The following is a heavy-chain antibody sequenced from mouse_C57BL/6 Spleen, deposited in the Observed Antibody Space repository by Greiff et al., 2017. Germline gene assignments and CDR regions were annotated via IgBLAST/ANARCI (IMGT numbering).Heavy chain of an antibody. CDR2: IDPSDSYT. J-gene: IGHJ1*03. D-gene: IGHD1-1*01. CDR3: ARRENYYGRSDRYFDV. Sequence: QVQLQQPGAELVMPGASVKLSCKASGYTFTSYWMHWVKQRPGQGLEWIGEIDPSDSYTNYNQKFKGKSTLTVDKSSSTAYMQLSSLTSEDSAVYYCARRENYYGRSDRYFDVWGTGTTVTVSS. V-gene: IGHV1-69*01. CDR1: GYTFTSYW.